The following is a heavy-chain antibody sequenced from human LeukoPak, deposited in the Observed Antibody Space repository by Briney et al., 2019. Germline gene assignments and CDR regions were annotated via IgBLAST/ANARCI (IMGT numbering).Heavy chain of an antibody. CDR3: ARDSPGAVAGGGPGWFDP. CDR2: IYYSGST. CDR1: GGSISSYY. V-gene: IGHV4-59*01. J-gene: IGHJ5*02. D-gene: IGHD6-19*01. Sequence: PSETLSLTCTVSGGSISSYYWGWIRQPPGKGLEWIGYIYYSGSTNYNPSLKSRVTISVDTSKNQFSLKLSSVTAADTAVYYCARDSPGAVAGGGPGWFDPWGQGTLVTVSS.